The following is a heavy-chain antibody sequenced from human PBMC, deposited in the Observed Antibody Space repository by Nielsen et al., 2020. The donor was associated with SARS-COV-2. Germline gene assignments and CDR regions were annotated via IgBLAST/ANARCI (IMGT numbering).Heavy chain of an antibody. CDR1: GGSISSSNW. CDR3: ATGERQLRGNDAFDI. J-gene: IGHJ3*02. CDR2: IYHSGST. D-gene: IGHD6-13*01. V-gene: IGHV4-4*02. Sequence: SETLSLTCAVSGGSISSSNWWSWVRQPPGKGLEWIGEIYHSGSTNYNPSLKSRVTISVDKSKNQFSLKLSSVTAADTAVYYCATGERQLRGNDAFDIWGQGTMVTVSS.